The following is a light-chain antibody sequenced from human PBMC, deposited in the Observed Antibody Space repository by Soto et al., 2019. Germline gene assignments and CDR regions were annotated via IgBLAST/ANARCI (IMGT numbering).Light chain of an antibody. CDR3: QEYIHWPPGI. V-gene: IGKV3-15*01. CDR1: QFVSRR. Sequence: EIVVTQSPATLSASPGERVTLSCRASQFVSRRLDWYQQRLGQVPRLLIYDTSTRAPVISARFSGSGSGTEFTLTISSLQSEDFAVYYCQEYIHWPPGIFGPGTTVDIK. J-gene: IGKJ3*01. CDR2: DTS.